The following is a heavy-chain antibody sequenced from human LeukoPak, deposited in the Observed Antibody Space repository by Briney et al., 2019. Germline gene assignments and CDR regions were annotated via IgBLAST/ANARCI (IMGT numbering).Heavy chain of an antibody. V-gene: IGHV1-2*02. CDR1: GYTFTGYY. CDR3: ARGGEPEVGRFDYYYYMDV. D-gene: IGHD2-21*01. CDR2: INPNSGGT. J-gene: IGHJ6*03. Sequence: ASVKVSCKASGYTFTGYYMHWVRQAPGQGLEWMGWINPNSGGTNYAQKFQGRVTMTRDMSTSTVYMELSSLRSEDTAVYYCARGGEPEVGRFDYYYYMDVWGKGTTVTVSS.